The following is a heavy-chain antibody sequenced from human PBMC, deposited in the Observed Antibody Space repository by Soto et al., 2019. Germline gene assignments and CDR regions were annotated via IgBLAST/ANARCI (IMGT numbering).Heavy chain of an antibody. CDR2: IIPIFGTA. CDR1: GGTFSSYA. J-gene: IGHJ4*02. CDR3: ATSSPSDINFDY. Sequence: GASLKVSCKASGGTFSSYAISWVRQAPGQGLEWMGGIIPIFGTANYAQKFQGRVTITADESTSTAYMELSSLRSEDTAVYYCATSSPSDINFDYWGQGTLDTVSS. D-gene: IGHD6-13*01. V-gene: IGHV1-69*13.